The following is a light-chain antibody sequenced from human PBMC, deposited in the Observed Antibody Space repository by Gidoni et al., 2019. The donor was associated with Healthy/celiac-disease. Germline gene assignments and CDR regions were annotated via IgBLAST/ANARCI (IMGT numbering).Light chain of an antibody. CDR3: QQSYSTPLT. CDR1: QSISSY. V-gene: IGKV1-39*01. Sequence: DIQMTQSPPSLSASVGDRVTITCRASQSISSYLNWYQQKPGKAPKRLIYAASSLQSGVPSRFSGSGSGTDFTLTISSLQPEDFATYYCQQSYSTPLTFGGGTKVEIK. J-gene: IGKJ4*01. CDR2: AAS.